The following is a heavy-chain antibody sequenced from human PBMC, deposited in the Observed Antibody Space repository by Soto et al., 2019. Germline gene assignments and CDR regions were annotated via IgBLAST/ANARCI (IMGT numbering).Heavy chain of an antibody. CDR3: AKGPEYCSSTSCSLTADLYYIDF. CDR1: GFTFRSGG. V-gene: IGHV3-30*18. D-gene: IGHD2-2*01. Sequence: PGGSLRLSCAASGFTFRSGGMCWVRQAPGKGLEWVAVISYDGNNKYNPDSVKGRFTISRDNSKNTLYLYVNNLRPEDTAVYYCAKGPEYCSSTSCSLTADLYYIDFWGQGALVTVSS. CDR2: ISYDGNNK. J-gene: IGHJ4*02.